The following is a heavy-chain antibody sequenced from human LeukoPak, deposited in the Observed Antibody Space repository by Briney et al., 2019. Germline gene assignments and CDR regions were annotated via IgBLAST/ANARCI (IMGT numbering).Heavy chain of an antibody. D-gene: IGHD3-10*01. CDR2: ISSSSSYT. Sequence: GGSLRLSCAASGFTFSTYWMHWVRQAPGKGLEWVSYISSSSSYTNYADSVKGRFTISRDNAKNSLYLQMNSLRAEDTAVYYCAREGYYGSGSYFDYWGQGTLVTVSS. J-gene: IGHJ4*02. V-gene: IGHV3-11*05. CDR3: AREGYYGSGSYFDY. CDR1: GFTFSTYW.